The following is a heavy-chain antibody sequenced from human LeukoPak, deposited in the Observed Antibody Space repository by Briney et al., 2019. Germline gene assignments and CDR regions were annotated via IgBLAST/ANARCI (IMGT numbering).Heavy chain of an antibody. Sequence: SETLSLTCTVSGGSISSTSYYWGWIRQPPGKGLEWIGSFYYTGDTYYNPSLKSRVTISVDTSKNQFSLKLNYVTAADTAVYYCARSLAEAGTGYFGYWGQGSLVTVSS. CDR1: GGSISSTSYY. CDR3: ARSLAEAGTGYFGY. CDR2: FYYTGDT. J-gene: IGHJ4*02. V-gene: IGHV4-39*01. D-gene: IGHD6-13*01.